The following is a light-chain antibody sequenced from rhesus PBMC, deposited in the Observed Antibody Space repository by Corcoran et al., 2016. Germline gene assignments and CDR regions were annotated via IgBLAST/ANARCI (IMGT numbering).Light chain of an antibody. CDR1: QSLLDSEDGNTY. CDR3: MQGIEFPPT. CDR2: EVS. V-gene: IGKV2-104*02. J-gene: IGKJ1*01. Sequence: DIEMTQTPISLPVAPGEPASISCRSSQSLLDSEDGNTYLDWYLQKPGQSPHLLFYEVSKRPSGVPDRFSGSGSDTEFTLKISRVEAEDVGGYYCMQGIEFPPTFGQGTKVEIK.